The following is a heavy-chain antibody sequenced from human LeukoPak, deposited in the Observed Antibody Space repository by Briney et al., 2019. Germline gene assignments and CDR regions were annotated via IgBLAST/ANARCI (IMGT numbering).Heavy chain of an antibody. D-gene: IGHD2-15*01. CDR2: IKQDGSEK. Sequence: GGSLRLSCAAPGFTFTSYSMSWVRQAPGKGPEWVANIKQDGSEKYYVDSVKGRFTISRDNAKNSLYLQINSLRAEDTAVYYCASGSGGSPGFDYWGQGTLVTVSS. V-gene: IGHV3-7*01. J-gene: IGHJ4*02. CDR1: GFTFTSYS. CDR3: ASGSGGSPGFDY.